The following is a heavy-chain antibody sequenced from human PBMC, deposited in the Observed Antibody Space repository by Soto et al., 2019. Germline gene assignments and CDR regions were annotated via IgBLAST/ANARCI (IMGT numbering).Heavy chain of an antibody. CDR1: GFTFSSYA. CDR2: ISYDGSNK. J-gene: IGHJ6*02. V-gene: IGHV3-30-3*01. CDR3: ASTLDV. Sequence: QVLLVESGGGVVQPGRSLRLSCAASGFTFSSYAMHWVRQAPGKGLEWVAVISYDGSNKYYADSVKGRFTISRDNSKNTLYLQMNSLRADDTAVYYCASTLDVWGQGTTVTVSS.